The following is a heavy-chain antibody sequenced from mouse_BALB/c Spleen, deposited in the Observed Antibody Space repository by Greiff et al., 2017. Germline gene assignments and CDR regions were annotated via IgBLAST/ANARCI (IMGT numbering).Heavy chain of an antibody. D-gene: IGHD2-10*02. CDR2: ISSGGSYT. CDR3: ARHKYGNYVGYFDY. CDR1: GFTFSSYG. J-gene: IGHJ2*01. Sequence: EVHLVESGGDLVKPGGSLKLSCAASGFTFSSYGMSWVRQTPDKRLEWVATISSGGSYTYYPDSVKGRFTISRDNAKNTLYLQMSSLKSEDTAMYYCARHKYGNYVGYFDYWGQGTTLTVSS. V-gene: IGHV5-6*01.